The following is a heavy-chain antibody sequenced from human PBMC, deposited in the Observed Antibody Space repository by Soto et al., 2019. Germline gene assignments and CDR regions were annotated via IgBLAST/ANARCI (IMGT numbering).Heavy chain of an antibody. V-gene: IGHV2-5*02. D-gene: IGHD3-9*01. CDR2: IYWDDDK. CDR3: VHIRDRVLTGPFDY. J-gene: IGHJ2*01. CDR1: GFSLSTSGVG. Sequence: QITLKESGPPLVKPTQTLTLTCTFSGFSLSTSGVGVGWIRQPPGKALEWLALIYWDDDKRYSPSLKSRLTISKETSKNQVFRTPNNITPDDTVTYYCVHIRDRVLTGPFDYWGGGTLGTVPS.